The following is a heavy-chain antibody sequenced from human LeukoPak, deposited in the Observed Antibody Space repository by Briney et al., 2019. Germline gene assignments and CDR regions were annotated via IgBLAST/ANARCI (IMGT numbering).Heavy chain of an antibody. CDR3: ARDHKLSDTAMVNYHYYYMDV. CDR2: ISSSGSTI. Sequence: PGGSLRLSCAASGFTFSVYYMSWIRQAPGKGLEWVSYISSSGSTIYYADSVKGRFTISRDNAKNSLYLQMNSLRAEDTAVYYCARDHKLSDTAMVNYHYYYMDVWGKGTTVTVSS. CDR1: GFTFSVYY. J-gene: IGHJ6*03. D-gene: IGHD5-18*01. V-gene: IGHV3-11*01.